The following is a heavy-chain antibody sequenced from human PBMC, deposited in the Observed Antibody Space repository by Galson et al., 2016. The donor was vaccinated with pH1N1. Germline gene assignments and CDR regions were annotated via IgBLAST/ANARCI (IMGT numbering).Heavy chain of an antibody. D-gene: IGHD1-14*01. CDR3: VKDGGSNWARYLFDS. V-gene: IGHV3-7*01. J-gene: IGHJ4*01. CDR2: INQDGTIK. Sequence: SLRLSCAAFEFTLQTYPMSWVRQVPGKGLEWVANINQDGTIKYYGDSVKGRFTISRDNSKNTLYLQMNSLRLGDTAVYYCVKDGGSNWARYLFDSWGHGTLVTVSS. CDR1: EFTLQTYP.